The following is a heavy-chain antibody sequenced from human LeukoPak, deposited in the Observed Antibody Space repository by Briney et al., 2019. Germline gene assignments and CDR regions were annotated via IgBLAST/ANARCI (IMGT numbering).Heavy chain of an antibody. CDR3: ARGGLLWFAYMDV. CDR1: GYTFTSYG. Sequence: ASVKVSCKASGYTFTSYGISWVRQAPGQGLEWMGWINPNSGGTNYAQKFQGRVTMTRDTSISTAYMELSRLRSDDTAVYYCARGGLLWFAYMDVWGKGTTVTVSS. J-gene: IGHJ6*03. CDR2: INPNSGGT. V-gene: IGHV1-2*02. D-gene: IGHD3-10*01.